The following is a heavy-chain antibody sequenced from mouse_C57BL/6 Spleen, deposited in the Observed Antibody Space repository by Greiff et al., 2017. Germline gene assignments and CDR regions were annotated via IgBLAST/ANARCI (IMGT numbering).Heavy chain of an antibody. V-gene: IGHV2-3*01. Sequence: VKVVESGPGLVAPSQSLSITCTVSGFSLTSYGVSWVRQPPGKGLEWLGVIWGDGSTNYHSALISRLSISKDNSKSQVFLKLNRLQTDYTATYYCAKRDYGSSYEYFDVWGTGTTVTVSS. D-gene: IGHD1-1*01. CDR1: GFSLTSYG. J-gene: IGHJ1*03. CDR3: AKRDYGSSYEYFDV. CDR2: IWGDGST.